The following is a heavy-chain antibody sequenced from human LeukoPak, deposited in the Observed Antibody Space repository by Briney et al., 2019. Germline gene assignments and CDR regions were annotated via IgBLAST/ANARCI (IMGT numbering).Heavy chain of an antibody. Sequence: GGSLRLSCAASGFTFSSYTINWVRQAPGKGLEWVSSISNSGLYIYYADSLKGRFTISRDNAKNSVSLQINSLRADDAAVYYCGRVSDYCTGGSCYSDYWGQGTLVTVSS. CDR2: ISNSGLYI. D-gene: IGHD2-15*01. CDR3: GRVSDYCTGGSCYSDY. J-gene: IGHJ4*02. V-gene: IGHV3-21*01. CDR1: GFTFSSYT.